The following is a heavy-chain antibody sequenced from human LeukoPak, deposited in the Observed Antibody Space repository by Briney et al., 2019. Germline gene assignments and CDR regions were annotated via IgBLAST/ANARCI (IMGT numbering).Heavy chain of an antibody. CDR1: GFTFSDHY. Sequence: GGSLRLSCAASGFTFSDHYMSWIRQAPGKGLEWLSYISSTSRYTNYADPVKGRFTISRANAKSSLYLQMNSLRAEDTAVYYCASSSTSGYYDFDYWGQGTLVTVSS. D-gene: IGHD3-22*01. CDR3: ASSSTSGYYDFDY. V-gene: IGHV3-11*06. CDR2: ISSTSRYT. J-gene: IGHJ4*02.